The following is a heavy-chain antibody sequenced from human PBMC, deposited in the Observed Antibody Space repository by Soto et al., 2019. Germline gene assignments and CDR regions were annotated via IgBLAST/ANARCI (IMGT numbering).Heavy chain of an antibody. CDR1: GGSISSSSYY. CDR3: ARQSIIVVVPAAENWFDP. V-gene: IGHV4-39*01. CDR2: IYYSGST. D-gene: IGHD2-2*01. Sequence: PSETLSLTCTVSGGSISSSSYYWGWIRQPPGKGLEWIGSIYYSGSTYYNPSLKSRVTISVDTSKNQFSLKLSSVTAADTAVYYCARQSIIVVVPAAENWFDPWGQGTLVTVSS. J-gene: IGHJ5*02.